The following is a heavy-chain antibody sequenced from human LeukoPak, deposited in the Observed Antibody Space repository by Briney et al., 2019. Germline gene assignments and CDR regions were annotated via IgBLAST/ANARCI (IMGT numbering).Heavy chain of an antibody. Sequence: PGGSLRLSCAASGFTFSSYSMNWVRQAPGKGLEWVSSISSSSSYIYYADSVKGRFTNSRDNAKNSLYLQMNSLRAEDTAVYYCARDRSSRPPDAFDIWGQGTMVTVSS. CDR2: ISSSSSYI. CDR3: ARDRSSRPPDAFDI. J-gene: IGHJ3*02. V-gene: IGHV3-21*01. CDR1: GFTFSSYS.